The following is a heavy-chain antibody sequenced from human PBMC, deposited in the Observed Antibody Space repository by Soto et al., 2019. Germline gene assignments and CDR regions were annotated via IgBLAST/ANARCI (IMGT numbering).Heavy chain of an antibody. J-gene: IGHJ4*02. CDR3: ARIRGAVWELHYNYFDN. CDR1: GFTVSNNY. V-gene: IGHV3-53*02. CDR2: IYSGITT. Sequence: EVQLVETGGGLIQPGESLTLSCAASGFTVSNNYMSCVRQAPGKGLKWVSLIYSGITTYYADSVKGRFTVSRDNSKNTLYLHMNSLYADDSLVYYCARIRGAVWELHYNYFDNWGQGTLVTVSS. D-gene: IGHD1-26*01.